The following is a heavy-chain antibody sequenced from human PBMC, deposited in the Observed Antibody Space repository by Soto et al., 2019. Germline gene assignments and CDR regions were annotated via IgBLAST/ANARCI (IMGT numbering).Heavy chain of an antibody. CDR2: ISSSSNYI. CDR1: GFTFSGYT. J-gene: IGHJ6*02. D-gene: IGHD2-2*02. V-gene: IGHV3-21*06. Sequence: GGSLRLSCAASGFTFSGYTMNWVRQTPGKGLEWAASISSSSNYIYYVDSVKGRFTISRDNAKSLLHLQMNSLRAEDTAVYYCAREYTAWPLAYGLDVWGQGTTVTVSS. CDR3: AREYTAWPLAYGLDV.